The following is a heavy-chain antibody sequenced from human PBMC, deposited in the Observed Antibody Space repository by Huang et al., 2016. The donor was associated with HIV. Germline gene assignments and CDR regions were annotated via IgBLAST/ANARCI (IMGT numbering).Heavy chain of an antibody. CDR3: AKDKIFPRSYMDV. CDR2: ISIGGTSI. V-gene: IGHV3-23*01. D-gene: IGHD3-3*01. CDR1: GTTFSTLG. J-gene: IGHJ6*03. Sequence: EVQVLESGGGSVQPGGSLRLSCVASGTTFSTLGMSWVRQAPGKGLEWVISIGGTSILYADSVKGQFTVSRDNSKNTVYLLMNSLRAEDSAVYYCAKDKIFPRSYMDVWGKGTTVTVSS.